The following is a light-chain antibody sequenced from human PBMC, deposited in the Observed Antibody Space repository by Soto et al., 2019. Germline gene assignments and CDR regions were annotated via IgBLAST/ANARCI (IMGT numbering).Light chain of an antibody. CDR3: QQYGSSPPIT. V-gene: IGKV3-20*01. Sequence: EIVWTQSPGTLSLSPGERATLSCRASQSISSTSLAWYQQKPGQAPRLLIYGASNRATGIPDRFSGSGSATDFTLTISRLEPEDFVVYYCQQYGSSPPITFGQGTRLEIK. CDR2: GAS. CDR1: QSISSTS. J-gene: IGKJ5*01.